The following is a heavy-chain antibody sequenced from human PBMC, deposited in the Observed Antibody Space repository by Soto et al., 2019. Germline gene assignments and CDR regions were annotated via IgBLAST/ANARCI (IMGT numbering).Heavy chain of an antibody. CDR3: AKAMQQQLVVSAFDI. J-gene: IGHJ3*02. D-gene: IGHD6-13*01. CDR2: ISGSGGST. V-gene: IGHV3-23*01. Sequence: XGFLRIACAAFGLTFSSYAMTWVGKSPGKGLEWVSAISGSGGSTYYADSVKGRFTISRDNSKNTLYLQMNSLRAEDTAVYYCAKAMQQQLVVSAFDIWGQGTMVTVSS. CDR1: GLTFSSYA.